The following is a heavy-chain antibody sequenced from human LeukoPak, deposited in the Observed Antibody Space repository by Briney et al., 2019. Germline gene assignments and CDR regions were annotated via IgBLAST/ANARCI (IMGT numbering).Heavy chain of an antibody. V-gene: IGHV3-30-3*01. J-gene: IGHJ3*02. CDR2: ISYDGSNK. CDR1: GFTFSSYA. Sequence: GGSLRLSCAASGFTFSSYAMHWVRQAPGKGLEWVAVISYDGSNKYYADSVKGRFTISRDNSKNTLYLQMNSLRAEDTAVYYCARDFPFSKYMKYSNYQPAPGHDAFDIWGQGTMVTVSS. CDR3: ARDFPFSKYMKYSNYQPAPGHDAFDI. D-gene: IGHD4-11*01.